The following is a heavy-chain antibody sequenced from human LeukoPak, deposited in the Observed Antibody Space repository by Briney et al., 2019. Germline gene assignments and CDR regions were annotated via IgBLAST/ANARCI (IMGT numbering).Heavy chain of an antibody. CDR2: IYYSGST. V-gene: IGHV4-59*01. J-gene: IGHJ6*04. CDR1: GGSISSYY. CDR3: ARLAPAYYYGSGSYYYYGMDV. D-gene: IGHD3-10*01. Sequence: SETLSLTCTVSGGSISSYYWSWIRQPPGKGLEWIGYIYYSGSTNYNPSLTSRVTISVDTSKNQFSLKLSSVTAADTAVYYCARLAPAYYYGSGSYYYYGMDVWGKGTTVTVSS.